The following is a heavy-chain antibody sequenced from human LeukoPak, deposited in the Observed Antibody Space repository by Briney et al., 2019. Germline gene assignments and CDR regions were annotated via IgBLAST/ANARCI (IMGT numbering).Heavy chain of an antibody. Sequence: PSETLSLTCTVSGGSISSGGYYWSWIRQPPGKGLEWIGYIYYSGSTNYNPSLKSRVTISVDTSKNQFSLKLSSVTAADTAVYYCARLQRGSWYVWGDAFDIWGQGTMVTVSS. D-gene: IGHD6-13*01. J-gene: IGHJ3*02. V-gene: IGHV4-61*08. CDR2: IYYSGST. CDR3: ARLQRGSWYVWGDAFDI. CDR1: GGSISSGGYY.